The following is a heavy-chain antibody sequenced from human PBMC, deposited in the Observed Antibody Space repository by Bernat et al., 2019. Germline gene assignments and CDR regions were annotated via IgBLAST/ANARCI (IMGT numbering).Heavy chain of an antibody. D-gene: IGHD4-17*01. CDR3: ARGELYGDYGY. Sequence: QVQLVQSGAEVKKPGASVKVSCKASGYTFTGYNMHWVRKAPGQGLEWMGWINPNSGGTHYAQKFQGRFTMTRDTSISTAYMEVSRLRSDDSAVYYCARGELYGDYGYWGQGTLVTVSS. V-gene: IGHV1-2*02. CDR1: GYTFTGYN. J-gene: IGHJ4*02. CDR2: INPNSGGT.